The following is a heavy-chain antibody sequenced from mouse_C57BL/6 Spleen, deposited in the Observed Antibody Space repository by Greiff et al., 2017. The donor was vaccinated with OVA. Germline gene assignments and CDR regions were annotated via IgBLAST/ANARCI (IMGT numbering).Heavy chain of an antibody. Sequence: EVLLVESGGGLVKPGGSLKLSCAASGFTFSSYPMSWVRQTPEKRLEWVATISGGGGITYYPDSVKGRFPISRDNAKNTLYMEMMRLRSEDTAVYDCASGYGSRIYAVDYWGQGTSLTVSS. J-gene: IGHJ4*01. CDR2: ISGGGGIT. V-gene: IGHV5-9*01. CDR3: ASGYGSRIYAVDY. CDR1: GFTFSSYP. D-gene: IGHD1-1*01.